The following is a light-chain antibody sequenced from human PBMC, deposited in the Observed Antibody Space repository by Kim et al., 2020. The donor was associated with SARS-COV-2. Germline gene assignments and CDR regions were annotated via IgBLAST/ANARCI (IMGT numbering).Light chain of an antibody. Sequence: ASVGDRVTITCRASQSISSWLAWYQQKPGKAPKLLIYKASSLESGVPSRFSGSGSGTEFTLTISSLQPDDFATYYCQQDNSYPRTFGQGTKVDIK. CDR2: KAS. CDR1: QSISSW. CDR3: QQDNSYPRT. J-gene: IGKJ1*01. V-gene: IGKV1-5*03.